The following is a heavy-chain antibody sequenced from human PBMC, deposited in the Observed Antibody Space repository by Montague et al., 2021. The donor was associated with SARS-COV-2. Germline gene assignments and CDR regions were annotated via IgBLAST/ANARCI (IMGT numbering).Heavy chain of an antibody. CDR2: SYHSGTT. Sequence: SETLSLTCAVYGGSFSGYYWGWIRQPPGKGLEWIGCSYHSGTTHYHPSLKSRVTISLDTSNNHFSLKVTSVTAADTAVYYCARAPYYGPGKPYQFDYWGRGTLVTVSS. V-gene: IGHV4-34*01. D-gene: IGHD3-10*01. CDR3: ARAPYYGPGKPYQFDY. CDR1: GGSFSGYY. J-gene: IGHJ4*02.